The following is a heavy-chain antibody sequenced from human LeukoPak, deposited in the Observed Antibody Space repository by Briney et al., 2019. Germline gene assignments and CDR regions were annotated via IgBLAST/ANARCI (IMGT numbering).Heavy chain of an antibody. CDR3: ARPTSIAAQFGY. CDR2: IYYSGST. Sequence: PSETLSLTCAVYGGSFSGYYWSWIRQPPGKGLEWIGSIYYSGSTYYNPSLKSRVTISVDTSKNQFSLKLSSVTAADTAVYYCARPTSIAAQFGYWGQGTLVTVSS. J-gene: IGHJ4*02. CDR1: GGSFSGYY. V-gene: IGHV4-34*01. D-gene: IGHD6-6*01.